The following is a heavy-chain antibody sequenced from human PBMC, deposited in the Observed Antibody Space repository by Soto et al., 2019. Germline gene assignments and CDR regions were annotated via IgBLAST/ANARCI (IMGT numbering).Heavy chain of an antibody. Sequence: VASVKVSCKASGNTFTRYSIHWVRQAPGQRLEWMGWINAGNGNTKYSQKFQGRVTITRDTSASTAYMELSSLRSEDTAVYYCARGDYDILTGYSLNWFDPWGQGTLVTVSS. CDR1: GNTFTRYS. D-gene: IGHD3-9*01. J-gene: IGHJ5*02. CDR2: INAGNGNT. CDR3: ARGDYDILTGYSLNWFDP. V-gene: IGHV1-3*01.